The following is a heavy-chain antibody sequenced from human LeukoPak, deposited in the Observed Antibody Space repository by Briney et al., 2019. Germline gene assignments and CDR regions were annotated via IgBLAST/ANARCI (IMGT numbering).Heavy chain of an antibody. CDR2: INSDGSST. CDR1: GFTFSSYS. D-gene: IGHD3-3*01. J-gene: IGHJ4*02. V-gene: IGHV3-74*01. CDR3: ARDDYDFWSGLLPFDY. Sequence: GGSLRLSCAASGFTFSSYSMNWVRQAPGKGLVWVSRINSDGSSTSYADSVKGRFTISRDNAKNTLYLQMNSLRAEDTAVYYCARDDYDFWSGLLPFDYWGQGTLVTVSS.